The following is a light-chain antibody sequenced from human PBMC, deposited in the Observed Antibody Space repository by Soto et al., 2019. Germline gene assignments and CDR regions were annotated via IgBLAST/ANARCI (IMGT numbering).Light chain of an antibody. CDR3: QQRSNS. CDR2: DAS. V-gene: IGKV3-11*01. J-gene: IGKJ3*01. Sequence: EIVLTQSPATLSLSPGERATLSCRASQSVSSYLAWYQQKPGQAPRLLIYDASNRATGIPARFSGSGSGTDFTLTISSLEREDFAVYYCQQRSNSFGPGTKVDIK. CDR1: QSVSSY.